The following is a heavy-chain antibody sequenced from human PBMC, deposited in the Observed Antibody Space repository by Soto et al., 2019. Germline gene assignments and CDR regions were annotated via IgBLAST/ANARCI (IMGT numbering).Heavy chain of an antibody. D-gene: IGHD7-27*01. Sequence: EVKVVESGGGLVQPGGSLRLSCAASGFTFSDNWMHWVRQPPGKGPVWVSRISGDASSTSYADSVKGRFTISRDSAKNTVSLQMDSLRVEDTAVYYCTRGGTRTTYWGLFDSWGQGTLVTVSS. CDR3: TRGGTRTTYWGLFDS. J-gene: IGHJ4*02. V-gene: IGHV3-74*01. CDR2: ISGDASST. CDR1: GFTFSDNW.